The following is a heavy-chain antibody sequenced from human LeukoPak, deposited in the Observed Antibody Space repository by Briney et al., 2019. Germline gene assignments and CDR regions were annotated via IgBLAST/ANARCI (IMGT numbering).Heavy chain of an antibody. D-gene: IGHD3-16*01. J-gene: IGHJ4*02. CDR1: GYTFSTFD. Sequence: GGSLRLSCAASGYTFSTFDMHWVRQASGRGLEWVSSMASTGETYYAGSVKGRFTISRENAKNSLYLQMNSLRAGDTAVYYCVRGGEIGLDYWGQGTLVTVSS. CDR2: MASTGET. CDR3: VRGGEIGLDY. V-gene: IGHV3-13*01.